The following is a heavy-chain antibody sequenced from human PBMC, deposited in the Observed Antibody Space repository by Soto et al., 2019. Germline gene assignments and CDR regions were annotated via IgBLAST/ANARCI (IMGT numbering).Heavy chain of an antibody. J-gene: IGHJ3*02. Sequence: EVQLVESGGGLVQPGGSLRLSCAASGFTFSSYSMNWVRQAPGKGLEWVSYISSSSSTIYYADSVKGRFTISRDNAKNSLYLQMNSLRAEDTAVYYCARDRYYYDSSGDAFDIWGQGTMVTVSS. V-gene: IGHV3-48*01. D-gene: IGHD3-22*01. CDR1: GFTFSSYS. CDR2: ISSSSSTI. CDR3: ARDRYYYDSSGDAFDI.